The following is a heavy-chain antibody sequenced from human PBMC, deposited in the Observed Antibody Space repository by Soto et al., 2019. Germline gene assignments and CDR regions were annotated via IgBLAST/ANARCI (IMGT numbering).Heavy chain of an antibody. D-gene: IGHD2-2*01. V-gene: IGHV3-23*01. CDR2: ISGSGGST. CDR1: GFTFSSYA. Sequence: EVQLLESGGGLVQPGGSLRLSCAASGFTFSSYAMSWVRQAPGKGLEWVAAISGSGGSTYYADSVKGRFTISRDNSKNPLYLQMNSLRAEDTAVYYCAKCGRGSPATVEIDYWGQGTLVTVSS. CDR3: AKCGRGSPATVEIDY. J-gene: IGHJ4*02.